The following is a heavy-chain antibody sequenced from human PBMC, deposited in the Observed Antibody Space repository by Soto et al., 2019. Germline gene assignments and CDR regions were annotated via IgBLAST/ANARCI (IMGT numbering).Heavy chain of an antibody. CDR1: GGSISNYY. V-gene: IGHV4-4*07. J-gene: IGHJ4*02. CDR3: ARSGGSFNLDY. D-gene: IGHD1-26*01. CDR2: IYNSGST. Sequence: PSETLSLTCTVSGGSISNYYWSWIRQPAGKGLEWTGRIYNSGSTKYNPSLKSRVTMSDDTSKNQFSLNLISVTAADTAVYYCARSGGSFNLDYWGRGTLVTVSS.